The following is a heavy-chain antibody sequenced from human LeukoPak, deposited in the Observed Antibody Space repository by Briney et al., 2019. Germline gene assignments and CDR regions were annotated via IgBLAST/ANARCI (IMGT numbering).Heavy chain of an antibody. CDR2: INPNSGGT. D-gene: IGHD3-10*01. V-gene: IGHV1-2*02. Sequence: ASVKVSCKASGYTFTGYYMHWVRQAPGQGLEWMGWINPNSGGTNYAQKFQSRVTMTRDTSISTAYMELSRLRSDDTAVYYCARVRITMVRGARYYYMDVWGKGTTVTISS. J-gene: IGHJ6*03. CDR3: ARVRITMVRGARYYYMDV. CDR1: GYTFTGYY.